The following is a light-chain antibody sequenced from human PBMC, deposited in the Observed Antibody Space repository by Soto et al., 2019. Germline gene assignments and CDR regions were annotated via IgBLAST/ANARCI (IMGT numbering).Light chain of an antibody. CDR1: QSVSSD. CDR3: QQYNSSPPT. V-gene: IGKV3-15*01. J-gene: IGKJ1*01. Sequence: EIVMTQSPATLSVSPGEGATLSCRTSQSVSSDLAWYQRKPGQAPRLLFSGASARAAGISARFSGSGSGTEFTLTISSLQSEDVAVYYCQQYNSSPPTFGQGTKVEIK. CDR2: GAS.